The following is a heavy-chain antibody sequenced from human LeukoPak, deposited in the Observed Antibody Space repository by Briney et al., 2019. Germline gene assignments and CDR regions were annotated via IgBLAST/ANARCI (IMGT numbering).Heavy chain of an antibody. CDR2: IYTSGST. CDR3: ARRAVVANYYYYYYMDV. J-gene: IGHJ6*03. V-gene: IGHV4-4*09. D-gene: IGHD5-12*01. CDR1: GGSISSYY. Sequence: SETLSLTCTVSGGSISSYYWSWIRQPPGKGLEWIGYIYTSGSTNYNPSLKSRVTISVDTSKNQFSLELSSVTAADTAVYYCARRAVVANYYYYYYMDVWGKGTTVTVSS.